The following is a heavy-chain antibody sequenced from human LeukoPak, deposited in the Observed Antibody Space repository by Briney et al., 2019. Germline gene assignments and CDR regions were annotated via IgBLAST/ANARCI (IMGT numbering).Heavy chain of an antibody. CDR2: TYYRSKWYN. CDR1: GDSVSSNSAA. D-gene: IGHD3-22*01. V-gene: IGHV6-1*01. J-gene: IGHJ4*02. CDR3: ARDAVRGDYYYDSSGYSYYFDY. Sequence: SQTLSLTCAISGDSVSSNSAAWNWIRQSPSRGLEWLGRTYYRSKWYNDYAVSVKSRITINPDTSKNQFSLQLNSVTPEDTAVYYCARDAVRGDYYYDSSGYSYYFDYWGQGTLVTVSS.